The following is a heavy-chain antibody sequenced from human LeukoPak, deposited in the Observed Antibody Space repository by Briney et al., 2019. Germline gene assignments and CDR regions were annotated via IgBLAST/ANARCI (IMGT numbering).Heavy chain of an antibody. CDR3: ARVDNWDYNFFGY. J-gene: IGHJ4*02. Sequence: ASVKVSCKASGYTFTSYDINWVRQAPGQGLEWMGWMNPNSGNTAYSQRFQGRVTMTRNPSISTAYMELSSLTSEGTAIYYCARVDNWDYNFFGYWAQGTLVTVSS. V-gene: IGHV1-8*01. D-gene: IGHD1-7*01. CDR2: MNPNSGNT. CDR1: GYTFTSYD.